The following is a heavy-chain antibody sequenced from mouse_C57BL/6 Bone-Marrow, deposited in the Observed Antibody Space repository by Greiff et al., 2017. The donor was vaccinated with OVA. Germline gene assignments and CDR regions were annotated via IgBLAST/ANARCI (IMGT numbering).Heavy chain of an antibody. CDR3: TLYGYDDGWYFDD. J-gene: IGHJ1*03. CDR1: GFNIKDDY. V-gene: IGHV14-4*01. Sequence: VHVKQSGAELVRPGASVKLSCTASGFNIKDDYMHWVKQRPEQGLEWIGWIDPENGDTEYASKFQGKATITADTSSNTAYLQLSSLTSEDTTVYYCTLYGYDDGWYFDDWGTGTRSPSPQ. D-gene: IGHD2-2*01. CDR2: IDPENGDT.